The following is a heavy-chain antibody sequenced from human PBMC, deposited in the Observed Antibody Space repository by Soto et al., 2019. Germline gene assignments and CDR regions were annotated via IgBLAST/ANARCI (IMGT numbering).Heavy chain of an antibody. CDR2: IYYSGST. V-gene: IGHV4-31*03. J-gene: IGHJ4*02. CDR3: ARYYYGSGSYYLRHFDY. CDR1: GGSISSGGYY. D-gene: IGHD3-10*01. Sequence: SETLSLTCTVSGGSISSGGYYWSWIRQHPGKGLEWIGYIYYSGSTYYNPSLKSRVTISVDTSKNQFSLKLSSVTAADTAVYYCARYYYGSGSYYLRHFDYWGQGTLVTVSS.